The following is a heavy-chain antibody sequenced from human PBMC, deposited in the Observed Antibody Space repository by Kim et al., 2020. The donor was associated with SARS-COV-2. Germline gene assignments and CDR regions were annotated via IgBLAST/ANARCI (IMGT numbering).Heavy chain of an antibody. J-gene: IGHJ4*02. D-gene: IGHD6-19*01. CDR3: ARDLSVAGSGH. Sequence: IYYADSVKGRVTITRGNAKTSLYLQMNSRRAEDTAVDYCARDLSVAGSGHWGQGTLVTVSS. CDR2: I. V-gene: IGHV3-21*01.